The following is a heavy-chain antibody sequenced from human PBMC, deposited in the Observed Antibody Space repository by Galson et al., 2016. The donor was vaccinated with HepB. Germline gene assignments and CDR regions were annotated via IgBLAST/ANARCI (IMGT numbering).Heavy chain of an antibody. CDR2: ISHGGTKS. J-gene: IGHJ6*02. V-gene: IGHV3-30*18. Sequence: SLRLSCAASGFTFSSYGMHWVRQAPGKGLEWVAVISHGGTKSYLSESVKVRFTISRDNSKDSLSLQMRSLRGEDTAVYYCAKGYDIVTSHYNVEYYYGLDLWGQGTAVTVS. CDR3: AKGYDIVTSHYNVEYYYGLDL. CDR1: GFTFSSYG. D-gene: IGHD3-9*01.